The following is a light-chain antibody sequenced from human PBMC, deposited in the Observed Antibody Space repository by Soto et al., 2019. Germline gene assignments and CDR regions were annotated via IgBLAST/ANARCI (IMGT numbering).Light chain of an antibody. CDR2: LGS. Sequence: DIVLTQSPLSLPVTPGEPASISCRSSQSLLSSNGNNYLDWYLQKPGQSPQVLIYLGSNRASGAPDRFSGSGSGTDFTLKISRVEAEDVGVYYCMQGLTTPLTFGGGTKVEIK. V-gene: IGKV2-28*01. J-gene: IGKJ4*01. CDR1: QSLLSSNGNNY. CDR3: MQGLTTPLT.